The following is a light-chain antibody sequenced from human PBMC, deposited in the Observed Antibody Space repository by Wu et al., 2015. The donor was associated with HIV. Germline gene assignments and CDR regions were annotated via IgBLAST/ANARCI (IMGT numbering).Light chain of an antibody. J-gene: IGKJ2*03. CDR3: QQYDIAPRS. V-gene: IGKV3-15*01. CDR2: GAS. Sequence: EIVMTQTPATLSVSPGKRATLSCRASQSVSSNLAWYQQKPGQAPRLLIWGASTRATGIPARFSGSGSGTEFTLTISSMQSEDFAVYYCQQYDIAPRSFGQGSKLEIK. CDR1: QSVSSN.